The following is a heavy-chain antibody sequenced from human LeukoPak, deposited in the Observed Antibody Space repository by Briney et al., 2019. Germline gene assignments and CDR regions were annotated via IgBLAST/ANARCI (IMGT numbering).Heavy chain of an antibody. CDR3: ARGGNVDRAIQDYFDY. V-gene: IGHV3-30*14. J-gene: IGHJ4*02. Sequence: GGSLRLSCAASGFTFSSYAMHWVRQAPGKGLEWVAAISYDGSNKYYADSVKGRFTISRDNSKNTLYLQMNSLRAEDTAVYYCARGGNVDRAIQDYFDYWGQGTLVTVSS. CDR2: ISYDGSNK. D-gene: IGHD1-1*01. CDR1: GFTFSSYA.